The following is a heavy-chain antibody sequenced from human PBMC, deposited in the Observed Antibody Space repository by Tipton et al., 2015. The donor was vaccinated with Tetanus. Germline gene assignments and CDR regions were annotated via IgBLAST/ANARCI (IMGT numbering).Heavy chain of an antibody. V-gene: IGHV3-53*01. CDR1: GVTVSGNY. Sequence: SGVTVSGNYMSWVRQAPGKGLEWVSVIYTGGSADYTDSVKGRFTISRGNSNNSLSLQMNSLRIDDTAVYYCAFRTNWRFSRGFDRWGQGILVTVSS. CDR2: IYTGGSA. J-gene: IGHJ4*02. CDR3: AFRTNWRFSRGFDR. D-gene: IGHD1-20*01.